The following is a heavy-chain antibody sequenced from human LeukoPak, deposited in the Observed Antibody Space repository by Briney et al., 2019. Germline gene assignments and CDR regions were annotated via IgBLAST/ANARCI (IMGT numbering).Heavy chain of an antibody. V-gene: IGHV1-8*01. Sequence: ASVKVSCKASGYTFTSYDINWVRQATGQGREWMGWMNPNSGNTGYAQKFQGRVTITRNTSISTAYMELSSLRSEDTAVYYCAKVAERSYSSSWYNVWFDPWGQGTLVTVSS. D-gene: IGHD6-13*01. CDR1: GYTFTSYD. CDR2: MNPNSGNT. CDR3: AKVAERSYSSSWYNVWFDP. J-gene: IGHJ5*02.